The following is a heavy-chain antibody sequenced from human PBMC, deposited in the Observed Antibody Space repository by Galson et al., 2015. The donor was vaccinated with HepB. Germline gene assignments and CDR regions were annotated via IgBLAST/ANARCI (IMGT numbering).Heavy chain of an antibody. D-gene: IGHD3-10*01. Sequence: SVKVSCKASGGTFSSYAISWVRQAPGQGLEWMGWISAYNGNTNYAQKLQGRVTMTTDTSTSTAYMELRSLRSDDTAVYYCARGSTLWFGAGGWFDPWGQGTTVTVSS. J-gene: IGHJ5*01. V-gene: IGHV1-18*01. CDR1: GGTFSSYA. CDR2: ISAYNGNT. CDR3: ARGSTLWFGAGGWFDP.